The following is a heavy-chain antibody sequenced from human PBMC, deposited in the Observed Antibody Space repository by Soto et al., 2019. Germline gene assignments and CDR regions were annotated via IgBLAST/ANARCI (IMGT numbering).Heavy chain of an antibody. V-gene: IGHV1-69*02. CDR2: IIPILGIA. Sequence: EASVKVSCKASGGTFSIYTISWVRQAPGQGLEWMGRIIPILGIANYAQKFQGRVTITADKSTSTAYMELSSLRSEDTAVYYCARGIQTRSVDYWGQGTLVTVSS. CDR3: ARGIQTRSVDY. D-gene: IGHD4-17*01. CDR1: GGTFSIYT. J-gene: IGHJ4*02.